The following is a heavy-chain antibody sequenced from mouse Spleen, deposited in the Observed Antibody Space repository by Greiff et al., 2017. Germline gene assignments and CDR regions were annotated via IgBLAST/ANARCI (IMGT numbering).Heavy chain of an antibody. CDR3: ARRSPYYYGSSPSMDY. J-gene: IGHJ4*01. D-gene: IGHD1-1*01. CDR2: IYPGSGST. CDR1: GYTFTSYW. V-gene: IGHV1-55*01. Sequence: QVQLQQPGAELVKPGASVKMSCKASGYTFTSYWITWVKQRPGQGLEWIGDIYPGSGSTNYNEKFKSKATLTVDTSSSTAYMQLSSLTSEDSAVYYCARRSPYYYGSSPSMDYWGQGTSVTVSS.